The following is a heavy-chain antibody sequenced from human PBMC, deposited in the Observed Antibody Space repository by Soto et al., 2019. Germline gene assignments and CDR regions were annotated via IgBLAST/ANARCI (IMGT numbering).Heavy chain of an antibody. J-gene: IGHJ6*02. CDR3: ARTSAAGKYYYGMDV. CDR1: GYNFTNYW. V-gene: IGHV5-10-1*01. CDR2: IDPSDSYI. D-gene: IGHD6-13*01. Sequence: CKGSGYNFTNYWISWVRQMPGKGLEWMGRIDPSDSYINYGPSFQGHVTISADKSIGTAYVQWSSLKASDTAMYYCARTSAAGKYYYGMDVWGQGTTVTVSS.